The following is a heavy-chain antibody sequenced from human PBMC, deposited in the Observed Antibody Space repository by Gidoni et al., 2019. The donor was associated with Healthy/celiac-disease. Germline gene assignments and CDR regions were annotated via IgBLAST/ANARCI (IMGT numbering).Heavy chain of an antibody. Sequence: QVQLQESGPGLVKPSQTLSLTCTVSGGSISSGGYYWSWIRQHPGKGLEWIGYMYYSGSTYYNPSLKSRVTISVDTSKNQFTLNLSSVTAADTAVYYCATGGKTGYEFDHWGQGTLVTVSS. J-gene: IGHJ4*02. CDR2: MYYSGST. CDR1: GGSISSGGYY. V-gene: IGHV4-31*03. D-gene: IGHD2-2*01. CDR3: ATGGKTGYEFDH.